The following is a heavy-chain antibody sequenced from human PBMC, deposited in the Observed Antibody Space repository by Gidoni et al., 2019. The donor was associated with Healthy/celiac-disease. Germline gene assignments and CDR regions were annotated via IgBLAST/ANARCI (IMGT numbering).Heavy chain of an antibody. CDR3: AREGGGRNGYFDY. D-gene: IGHD3-16*01. CDR1: GFTVSSNS. J-gene: IGHJ4*02. V-gene: IGHV3-53*01. CDR2: IYSGGST. Sequence: EVQLVESGGGLIQPGGSLRLSCAPSGFTVSSNSMSWVRQAPGKGLEWVSGIYSGGSTYYADSVKGRFTISRDNSKNTLYLQMNSLRAEDTAVYYCAREGGGRNGYFDYWGQGTLVTVSS.